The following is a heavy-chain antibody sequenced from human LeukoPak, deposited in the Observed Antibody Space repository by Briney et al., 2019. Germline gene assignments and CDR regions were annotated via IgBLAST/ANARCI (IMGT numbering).Heavy chain of an antibody. CDR1: GGSISSYY. CDR2: MYYSGSTGST. Sequence: PSETLSLTCTVSGGSISSYYWSWIRQPPGKGLEWIGYMYYSGSTGSTNYNPSLKSRVTISVYMSRNQFSLKLSSVTAADTAVYYCATHSGSGSSFDYWGQGTLVTVSS. J-gene: IGHJ4*02. CDR3: ATHSGSGSSFDY. V-gene: IGHV4-59*08. D-gene: IGHD3-10*01.